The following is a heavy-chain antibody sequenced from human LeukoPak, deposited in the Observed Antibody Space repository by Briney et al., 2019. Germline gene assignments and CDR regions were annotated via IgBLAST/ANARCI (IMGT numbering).Heavy chain of an antibody. J-gene: IGHJ4*02. CDR3: AKSYDSSGSYSFLDY. D-gene: IGHD3-22*01. CDR2: IKQDGSEK. V-gene: IGHV3-7*03. CDR1: GFTFSSNW. Sequence: GGSLRLSCAASGFTFSSNWMSWVRQAPGKGLEWVANIKQDGSEKYYVDSVKGRFTISRDNSKNTLYLQMNSLRAEDTAVYYCAKSYDSSGSYSFLDYWGQGTLVTVSS.